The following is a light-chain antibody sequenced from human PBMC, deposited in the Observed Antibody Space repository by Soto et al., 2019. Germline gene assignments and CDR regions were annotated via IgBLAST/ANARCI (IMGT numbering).Light chain of an antibody. CDR3: HQANSFALT. CDR1: QDINNW. Sequence: DIQVTQSPSSVSASVGDRVTITCRASQDINNWLAWYQQKPGKAPKLLIYTTSNLQSGVPSRFSGSGSGTEFNLTINSLQPEDFATYYRHQANSFALTFGGRTKGKIK. J-gene: IGKJ4*01. CDR2: TTS. V-gene: IGKV1D-12*01.